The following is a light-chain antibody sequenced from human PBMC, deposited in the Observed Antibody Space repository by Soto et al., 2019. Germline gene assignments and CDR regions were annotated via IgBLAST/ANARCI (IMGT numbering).Light chain of an antibody. CDR2: GTS. V-gene: IGLV1-40*01. J-gene: IGLJ3*02. Sequence: QSVLTQPPSVSGAPGQRVTISCTGGASNIGANYDVHGYQQLPGTAPKLLIYGTSNRPSGVPDPFSGSKSGTSSSLAITGLQAEDEAHSFCQSYDFTLGAFWVFGGGTKLTVL. CDR3: QSYDFTLGAFWV. CDR1: ASNIGANYD.